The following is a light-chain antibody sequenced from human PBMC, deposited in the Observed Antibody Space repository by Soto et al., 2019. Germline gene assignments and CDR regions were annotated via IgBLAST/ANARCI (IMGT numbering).Light chain of an antibody. CDR1: QSVSSN. CDR2: GAS. CDR3: QQRYNCPQT. Sequence: EIVLTHSSATLSVSPGDRATLSCRASQSVSSNLAWYQQKPGQTPRLLIYGASTRATGVPPRFSGSRSGTEFTLTISSLQSEAFAAYYCQQRYNCPQTLGQGTKVDIK. V-gene: IGKV3-15*01. J-gene: IGKJ1*01.